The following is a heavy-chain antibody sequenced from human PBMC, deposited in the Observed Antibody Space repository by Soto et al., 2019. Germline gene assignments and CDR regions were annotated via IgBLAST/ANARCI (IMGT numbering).Heavy chain of an antibody. Sequence: QVQLVESGGGVVQPGRSLRLSCAASGFTFSSYAMHWVRQAPGKGLEWVAVISCDGSNKYYADSVKGRFTISRDNSKNTLYLQMNSLRAEDTDVYYWARGGSSDSYYYGMDVWGQGTTVTVSS. D-gene: IGHD6-6*01. J-gene: IGHJ6*02. CDR3: ARGGSSDSYYYGMDV. V-gene: IGHV3-30-3*01. CDR1: GFTFSSYA. CDR2: ISCDGSNK.